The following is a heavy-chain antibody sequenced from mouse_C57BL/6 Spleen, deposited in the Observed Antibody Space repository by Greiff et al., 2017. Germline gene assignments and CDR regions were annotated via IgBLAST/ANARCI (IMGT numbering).Heavy chain of an antibody. V-gene: IGHV10-1*01. J-gene: IGHJ4*01. CDR3: VRLGRDYAMDY. Sequence: EVLGVESGGGLVQPKGSLKLSCAASGFSFNTYAMNWVRQAPGKGLEWVARIRSKSNNYATYYDDSVKDRFTISRDDSESMLYLQMNNLKTEDTAMYYCVRLGRDYAMDYWGQGTSVTVSS. D-gene: IGHD4-1*01. CDR1: GFSFNTYA. CDR2: IRSKSNNYAT.